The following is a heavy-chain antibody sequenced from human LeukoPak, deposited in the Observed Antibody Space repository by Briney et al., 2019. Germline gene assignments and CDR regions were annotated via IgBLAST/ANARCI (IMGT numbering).Heavy chain of an antibody. CDR3: ARDGYYGSGRPGYYYYGMDV. D-gene: IGHD3-10*01. J-gene: IGHJ6*02. CDR2: IWYDGSNK. V-gene: IGHV3-30*19. Sequence: GGSLRLSCAASGFTFSSYGMHWVRQAPGKGLEWVAVIWYDGSNKYYADSVKGRFTISRDNSKNTLYLQMNSLRAEDTAVYYCARDGYYGSGRPGYYYYGMDVWGQGTTVTVSS. CDR1: GFTFSSYG.